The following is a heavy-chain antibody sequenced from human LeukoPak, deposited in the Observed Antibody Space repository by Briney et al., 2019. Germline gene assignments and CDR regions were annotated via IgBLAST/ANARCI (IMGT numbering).Heavy chain of an antibody. J-gene: IGHJ5*02. CDR3: ARGPARGILDP. Sequence: GGSLRLSCAASGSPLTWYWTHWVRQVPGKGLVWVSRMNSDATNIKYADPVNGRFTISRDNSKNMVFLEMNGLRDEDTAIYYWARGPARGILDPWGQGTLVPSPQ. D-gene: IGHD3-16*01. V-gene: IGHV3-74*01. CDR2: MNSDATNI. CDR1: GSPLTWYW.